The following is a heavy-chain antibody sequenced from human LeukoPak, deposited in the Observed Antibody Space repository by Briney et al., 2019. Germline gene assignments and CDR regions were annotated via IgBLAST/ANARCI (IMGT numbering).Heavy chain of an antibody. V-gene: IGHV3-74*01. CDR1: GFTFSIYW. CDR2: INSDGSST. J-gene: IGHJ3*02. Sequence: GGSLRLSCAASGFTFSIYWMHWVRQAPGKGLVWVSRINSDGSSTSYADAVEGRFTISRDNSKNTLFLQMNSLRAEDTAVYYCAKGLNAYGSGSYSHLDAFDMWGQGTMVTVSS. CDR3: AKGLNAYGSGSYSHLDAFDM. D-gene: IGHD3-10*01.